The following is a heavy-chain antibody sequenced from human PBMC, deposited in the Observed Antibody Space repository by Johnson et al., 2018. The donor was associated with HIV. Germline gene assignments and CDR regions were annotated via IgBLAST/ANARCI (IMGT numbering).Heavy chain of an antibody. CDR1: GFTFSSYA. Sequence: VQLVESGGGVVQPGRSLRLSCAASGFTFSSYAMHWVRQAPGKGLEWVAVISYDGSNKYYADSVKGRFTISRDNSKNTLYLQMNSLRAEDTAVYYCAKDNIVVVSRDAFDIWGQGTMVTVSS. V-gene: IGHV3-30*04. J-gene: IGHJ3*02. CDR3: AKDNIVVVSRDAFDI. CDR2: ISYDGSNK. D-gene: IGHD2-15*01.